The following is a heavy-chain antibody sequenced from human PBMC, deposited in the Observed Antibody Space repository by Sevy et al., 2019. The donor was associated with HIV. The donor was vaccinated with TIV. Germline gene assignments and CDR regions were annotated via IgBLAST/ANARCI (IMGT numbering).Heavy chain of an antibody. Sequence: GGSLRLSCAASGFTFNTDSLIWVRQTPGKGLEWLSFIGTAAGVTYYADSVKGRFTISRDNAKNSLYLQMNSLRDEDTAVYYCVRCPGHYSIDYWGQGTLVTVSS. CDR1: GFTFNTDS. D-gene: IGHD2-21*01. CDR2: IGTAAGVT. J-gene: IGHJ4*02. V-gene: IGHV3-48*02. CDR3: VRCPGHYSIDY.